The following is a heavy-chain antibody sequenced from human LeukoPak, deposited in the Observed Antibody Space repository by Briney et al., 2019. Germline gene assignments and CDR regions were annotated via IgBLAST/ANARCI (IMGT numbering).Heavy chain of an antibody. CDR3: ARGYDNNPKFDY. J-gene: IGHJ4*02. D-gene: IGHD3-22*01. CDR1: GASFSGYY. V-gene: IGHV4-34*01. CDR2: INHLGTT. Sequence: SETLSLTCAVYGASFSGYYWTWIRQPPGKGLEWIGDINHLGTTNCDPSLKSRVTISVDTSKNQLSLKLNSVTAADTAVYYCARGYDNNPKFDYWGQGTLVTVSS.